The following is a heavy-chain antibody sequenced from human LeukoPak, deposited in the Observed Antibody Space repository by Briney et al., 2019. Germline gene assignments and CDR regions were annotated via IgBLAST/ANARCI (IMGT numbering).Heavy chain of an antibody. Sequence: ASVKVSCKASGYTFTSYGISWVRQAPGQGLEWMGWISAYNGNTNYAQKLQGRVTMTTDTSTSTAYMELRSLRSDDTAVYYCARGKTYYYDSSGYYYSSDAFDIWGQGTMVTVSS. CDR1: GYTFTSYG. CDR2: ISAYNGNT. CDR3: ARGKTYYYDSSGYYYSSDAFDI. D-gene: IGHD3-22*01. J-gene: IGHJ3*02. V-gene: IGHV1-18*01.